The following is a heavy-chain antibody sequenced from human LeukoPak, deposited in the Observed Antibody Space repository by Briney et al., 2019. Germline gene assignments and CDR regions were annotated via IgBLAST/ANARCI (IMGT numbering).Heavy chain of an antibody. D-gene: IGHD6-13*01. Sequence: ASVKVSCKASGYTFTSYYMHWVRQAPGQGLEWMGIINPSGGSTSYAQKFQGRVTMTRDTSTSTVYMELSSLRSEDTAVYYCATPLGIAAAGTADTFDYWGQGTLVTVSS. CDR1: GYTFTSYY. J-gene: IGHJ4*02. V-gene: IGHV1-46*01. CDR3: ATPLGIAAAGTADTFDY. CDR2: INPSGGST.